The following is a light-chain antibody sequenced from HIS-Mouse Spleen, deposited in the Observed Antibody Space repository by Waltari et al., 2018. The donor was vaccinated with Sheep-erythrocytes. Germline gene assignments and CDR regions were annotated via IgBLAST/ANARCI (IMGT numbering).Light chain of an antibody. V-gene: IGLV2-11*01. CDR1: SSDVGRYNY. Sequence: QSALTQPRSVSGSPGQSVTIACTRTSSDVGRYNYVSWYQQHPGKAPKLMIYDVSKWPSGVPDRFSGSKSGNTASLTISGLQAEDEADYYCCSYAGSYNHVFATGTKVTVL. CDR2: DVS. J-gene: IGLJ1*01. CDR3: CSYAGSYNHV.